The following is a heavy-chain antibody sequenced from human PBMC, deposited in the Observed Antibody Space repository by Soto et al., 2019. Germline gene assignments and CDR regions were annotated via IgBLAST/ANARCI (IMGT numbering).Heavy chain of an antibody. V-gene: IGHV1-69*13. Sequence: SVKVSCKTSGGTFSTFGISWVRQAPGQGLEWMGGIIPFFGTAEYSQKFEDRITITADESTNTVYTDLRSLTSEDTAIYYCARTAPMDAGDKYYYDFWGQGALVTVSS. D-gene: IGHD3-16*01. J-gene: IGHJ4*02. CDR2: IIPFFGTA. CDR1: GGTFSTFG. CDR3: ARTAPMDAGDKYYYDF.